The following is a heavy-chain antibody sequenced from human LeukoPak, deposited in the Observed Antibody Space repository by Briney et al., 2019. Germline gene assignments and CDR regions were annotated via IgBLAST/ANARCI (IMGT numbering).Heavy chain of an antibody. CDR3: ARDRMFGGHVDY. CDR1: GYTFSNYY. J-gene: IGHJ4*02. D-gene: IGHD3-3*02. V-gene: IGHV1-46*01. CDR2: INPSGGST. Sequence: SVKVSCKASGYTFSNYYIHWVRQAPGQGLEWMGLINPSGGSTDYAQQFQGRVTMDRDTSTSTVYMELSSLRSEDTAVYHCARDRMFGGHVDYWGQGTLVTVSS.